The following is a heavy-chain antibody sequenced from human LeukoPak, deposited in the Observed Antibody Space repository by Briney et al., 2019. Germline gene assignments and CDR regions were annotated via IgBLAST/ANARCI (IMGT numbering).Heavy chain of an antibody. D-gene: IGHD5-12*01. J-gene: IGHJ4*02. CDR2: INHSGST. V-gene: IGHV4-34*01. Sequence: PSETLSLTCAVYGGSFSGYYWSWIRQPPGKGLEWIGEINHSGSTNYNPSLKSRVTISVDTSKNQFSLKLSSVTAADTAVYYCARIVGGDIDYWGQGTLVTVSS. CDR3: ARIVGGDIDY. CDR1: GGSFSGYY.